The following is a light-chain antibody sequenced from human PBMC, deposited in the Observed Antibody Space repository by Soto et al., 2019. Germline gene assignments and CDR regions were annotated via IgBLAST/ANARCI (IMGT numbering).Light chain of an antibody. J-gene: IGKJ1*01. V-gene: IGKV3-20*01. CDR3: QQYKSYWT. CDR1: QSLSSRN. CDR2: GAS. Sequence: ELVFTPSPGTLSLSPVQISSLSSMASQSLSSRNLAWYQQKPGQAPRLLIYGASSRAAGIPDRFSGSGSGTDFTLTISSLQTDDFATYYCQQYKSYWTFGQGTKVDIK.